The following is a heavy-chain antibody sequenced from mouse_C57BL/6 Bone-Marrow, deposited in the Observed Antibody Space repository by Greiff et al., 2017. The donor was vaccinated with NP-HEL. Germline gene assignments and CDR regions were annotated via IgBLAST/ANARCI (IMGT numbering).Heavy chain of an antibody. J-gene: IGHJ2*01. D-gene: IGHD4-1*01. CDR1: GFTFSDYY. CDR3: ARGTGPDY. V-gene: IGHV5-12*01. Sequence: DVMLVESGGGLVQPGGSLKLSCAASGFTFSDYYMYWVRQTPEKRLEWVAYISNGGGSTYYPDTVKGRFTISRDNAKNTLYLQMSRLKSEDTAMYYCARGTGPDYWGQGTTLTVSS. CDR2: ISNGGGST.